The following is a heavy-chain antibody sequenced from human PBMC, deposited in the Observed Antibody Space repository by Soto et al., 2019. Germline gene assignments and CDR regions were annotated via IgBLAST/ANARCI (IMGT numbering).Heavy chain of an antibody. J-gene: IGHJ6*02. CDR3: ARGPAAIQGMDV. V-gene: IGHV3-33*01. D-gene: IGHD2-2*01. Sequence: PGGSLRLSCAASGFTFSSYGMHWVRQAPGKGLEWVAVIWYDGSNKYYADSVKGRFTISRDNSKNTLYLQMNSLRAEDTAEYYCARGPAAIQGMDVWGQGTTVTVSS. CDR1: GFTFSSYG. CDR2: IWYDGSNK.